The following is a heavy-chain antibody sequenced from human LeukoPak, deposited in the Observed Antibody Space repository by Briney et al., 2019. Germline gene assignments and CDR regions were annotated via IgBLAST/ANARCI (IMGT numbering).Heavy chain of an antibody. CDR2: INHSGST. CDR3: GYSSSWYRGGAYFDY. V-gene: IGHV4-30-2*01. Sequence: SQTLSLTCTVSGGSISSGGYYWSWIRQPPGKGLEWIGEINHSGSTNYNPSLKSRVTISVDTSKNQFSLKLSSVTAADTAVYYCGYSSSWYRGGAYFDYWGQGTLVTVSS. D-gene: IGHD6-13*01. CDR1: GGSISSGGYY. J-gene: IGHJ4*02.